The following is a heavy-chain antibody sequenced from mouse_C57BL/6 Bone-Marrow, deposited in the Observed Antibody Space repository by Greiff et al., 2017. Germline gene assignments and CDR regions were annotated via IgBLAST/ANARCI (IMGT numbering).Heavy chain of an antibody. D-gene: IGHD1-1*01. J-gene: IGHJ4*01. CDR3: TITAVSYYYAMDY. CDR1: GYTFKDDY. Sequence: VQLQQSGAELVRPGASVKLSCTASGYTFKDDYMHWVKQRPEQGLEWIGWIDPENGDTEYASKFQGKATITADTSSNTAYLQLSSLTSEDTAVYYCTITAVSYYYAMDYWGQGTSVTVSS. V-gene: IGHV14-4*01. CDR2: IDPENGDT.